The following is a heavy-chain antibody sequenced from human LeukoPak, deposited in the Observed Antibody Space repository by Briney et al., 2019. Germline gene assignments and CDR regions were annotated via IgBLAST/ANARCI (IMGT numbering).Heavy chain of an antibody. J-gene: IGHJ4*02. CDR1: GYTFTSYY. V-gene: IGHV1-46*01. Sequence: EASVKVSCKASGYTFTSYYMHWVRQAPGQGLEWMGIINPSGGSTSYAQKFQGRVTMTRDTSTSTVYMELSSLRSEDTAVYYCAREFKGLGSYGYIYYGSGSYGDYWGQGTLVTVSS. CDR3: AREFKGLGSYGYIYYGSGSYGDY. CDR2: INPSGGST. D-gene: IGHD3-10*01.